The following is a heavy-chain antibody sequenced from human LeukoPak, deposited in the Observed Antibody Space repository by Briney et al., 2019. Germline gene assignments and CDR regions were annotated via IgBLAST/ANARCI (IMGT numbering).Heavy chain of an antibody. V-gene: IGHV3-23*01. D-gene: IGHD6-13*01. J-gene: IGHJ4*02. CDR3: VQFRPGTFHFDY. CDR2: SSSGGST. CDR1: GFIFSSYG. Sequence: GGSLRLSCAASGFIFSSYGMSWVRQAPGKGLEWVSASSSGGSTYYADSVKGRFTISRDNSKNTLYLQMNSLRAEDTAVYYCVQFRPGTFHFDYWGQGTQVTVSS.